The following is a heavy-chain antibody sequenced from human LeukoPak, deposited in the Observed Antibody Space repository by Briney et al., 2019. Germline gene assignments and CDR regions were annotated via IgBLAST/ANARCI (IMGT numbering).Heavy chain of an antibody. CDR1: GGSFSGYY. V-gene: IGHV4-34*01. CDR2: INHSGST. D-gene: IGHD3-10*01. Sequence: ASETLSLTCAVYGGSFSGYYWSWIRQPPGKGLEGSGEINHSGSTNYNPSLKSRVTISVDTSKNQFSLKLSSVTAADTAVYYCAARGSMVRGAAFDYWGQGTLVTVSS. J-gene: IGHJ4*02. CDR3: AARGSMVRGAAFDY.